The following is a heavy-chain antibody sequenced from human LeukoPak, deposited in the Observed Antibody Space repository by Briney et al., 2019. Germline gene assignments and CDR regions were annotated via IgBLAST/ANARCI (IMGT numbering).Heavy chain of an antibody. CDR3: ARDQPIGYSSGYPFDY. D-gene: IGHD5-18*01. V-gene: IGHV3-11*04. CDR1: GFTFSDYY. CDR2: ISSSGSTI. J-gene: IGHJ4*02. Sequence: PGGYLRLSCAASGFTFSDYYMSWIRQAPGKGLEWVSYISSSGSTIYYADSVKGRFTISRDNAKYSLYLQMNSLRAEDTAVYYCARDQPIGYSSGYPFDYWGQGTLVTVSS.